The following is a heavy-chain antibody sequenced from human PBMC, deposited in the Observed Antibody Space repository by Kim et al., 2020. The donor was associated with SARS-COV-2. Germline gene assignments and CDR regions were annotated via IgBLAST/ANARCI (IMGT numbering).Heavy chain of an antibody. D-gene: IGHD4-17*01. V-gene: IGHV3-33*01. Sequence: GGSLRLSCAASGLIFSSHAMHWVRRSPDKGLEWVALLWYDEVNKYYADSVKGRFTISRDISKNTLYLQMNSLRAEDTAVYYCASGSVAYGDFDFYGMDVWGQGTTVIVSS. CDR3: ASGSVAYGDFDFYGMDV. CDR1: GLIFSSHA. J-gene: IGHJ6*02. CDR2: LWYDEVNK.